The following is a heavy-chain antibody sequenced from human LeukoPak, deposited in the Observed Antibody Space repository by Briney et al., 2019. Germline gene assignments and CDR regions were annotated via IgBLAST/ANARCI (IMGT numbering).Heavy chain of an antibody. CDR1: GFTFSSYA. CDR2: ISWNSGSI. Sequence: PGGSLRLSCAASGFTFSSYAMSWVRQAPGKGLEWVSGISWNSGSIGYADSVKGRFTISRDNAKSSLFLQMNSLRPEDTALYYCAKTTLYYGRPFDYWGQGTLVTVSS. CDR3: AKTTLYYGRPFDY. D-gene: IGHD2-21*01. V-gene: IGHV3-9*01. J-gene: IGHJ4*02.